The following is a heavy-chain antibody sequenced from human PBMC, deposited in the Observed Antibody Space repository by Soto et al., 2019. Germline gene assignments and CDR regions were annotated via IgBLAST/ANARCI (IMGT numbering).Heavy chain of an antibody. J-gene: IGHJ6*02. V-gene: IGHV3-30-3*01. Sequence: PGGSLRLSCAASGFTFSSYAMHWVRQAPGKGLEWVAVISYDGSNKYYADSVKGRFTISRDNSKNTLYPQMNSRIAEDTAVYYCARGYYEFCTGYCSRYNGMNVWDQGTTGTVSS. CDR3: ARGYYEFCTGYCSRYNGMNV. CDR1: GFTFSSYA. CDR2: ISYDGSNK. D-gene: IGHD3-3*01.